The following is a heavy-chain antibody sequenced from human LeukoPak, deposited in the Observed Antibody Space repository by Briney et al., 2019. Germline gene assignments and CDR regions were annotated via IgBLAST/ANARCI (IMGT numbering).Heavy chain of an antibody. J-gene: IGHJ6*02. D-gene: IGHD2-2*01. CDR1: GFTFSSYG. CDR2: ISYDGSNK. CDR3: ARDHCSSANCYEYHYYGMDV. V-gene: IGHV3-30*03. Sequence: GGSLRLSCAASGFTFSSYGMHWVGQAPGKGLEWVAVISYDGSNKYYADSVKGRFTISRDNSKNTLYLQMNSLRAEDTAVYYCARDHCSSANCYEYHYYGMDVWGQGTTVTVSS.